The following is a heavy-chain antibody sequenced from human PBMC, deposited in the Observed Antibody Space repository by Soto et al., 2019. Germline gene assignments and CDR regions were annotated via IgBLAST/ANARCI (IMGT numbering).Heavy chain of an antibody. V-gene: IGHV3-30*18. CDR2: ISYDGSNK. J-gene: IGHJ6*02. CDR1: GFPFSRYA. CDR3: SKDLAYYGSGTYYALDV. Sequence: QVQLVESGGGVVQPARSLRLSCAASGFPFSRYAMHWVRQAPGKGLEWVAVISYDGSNKYHADSVKGRFTISRDNSKNTLFLQMDSLRGDDTAMYYCSKDLAYYGSGTYYALDVWGQGTTVTVSS. D-gene: IGHD3-10*01.